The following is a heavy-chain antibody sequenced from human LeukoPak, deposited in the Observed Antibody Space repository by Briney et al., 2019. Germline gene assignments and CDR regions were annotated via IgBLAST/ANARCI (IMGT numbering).Heavy chain of an antibody. Sequence: SETLSLTCTVSGGSISSYYWSWIRQPPGKGLEWIGYIYYSGSTNYNPSLKSRVTISVDTSKNQCSLKLSSVTAADTAVYYCARGFDSKSTYFDYWGQGTLVTVSS. D-gene: IGHD5-12*01. CDR1: GGSISSYY. J-gene: IGHJ4*02. CDR2: IYYSGST. V-gene: IGHV4-59*01. CDR3: ARGFDSKSTYFDY.